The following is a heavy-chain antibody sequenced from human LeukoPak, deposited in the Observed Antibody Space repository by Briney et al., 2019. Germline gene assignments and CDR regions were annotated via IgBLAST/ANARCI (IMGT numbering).Heavy chain of an antibody. CDR2: IYYSGST. D-gene: IGHD3-3*01. Sequence: SETQSLTCTVSGGSISSSSYYWGWIRQPPGKGLEWIGSIYYSGSTYYNPSLESRVTISVDTSKNQFSLKLSSVTAADTAVYYCARDVGIFGVYHLWGQGTLVTVSS. V-gene: IGHV4-39*07. CDR3: ARDVGIFGVYHL. J-gene: IGHJ4*02. CDR1: GGSISSSSYY.